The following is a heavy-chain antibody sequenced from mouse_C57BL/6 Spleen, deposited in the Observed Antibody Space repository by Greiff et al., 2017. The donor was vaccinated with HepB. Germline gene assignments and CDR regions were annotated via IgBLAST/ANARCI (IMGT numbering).Heavy chain of an antibody. J-gene: IGHJ2*01. CDR3: ARGYDGYYLYYFDY. CDR1: GYTFTSYG. CDR2: IYPRSGNT. Sequence: VQLQQSGAELARPGASVKLSCKASGYTFTSYGISWVKQRTGQGLEWIGEIYPRSGNTYYNEKFKGKATLTADKSSSTAYMELRSLTSEDSAVYFCARGYDGYYLYYFDYWGQGTTLTVSS. D-gene: IGHD2-3*01. V-gene: IGHV1-81*01.